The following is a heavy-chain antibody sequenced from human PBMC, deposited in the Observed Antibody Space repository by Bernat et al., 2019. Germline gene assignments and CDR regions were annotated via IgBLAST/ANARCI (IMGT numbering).Heavy chain of an antibody. J-gene: IGHJ5*02. D-gene: IGHD2-15*01. CDR1: GFTFSDYY. CDR3: ARMKCFSGGGGSWSGNVWFDP. V-gene: IGHV3-11*01. Sequence: QVQLVESGGGLVKPGGSLRLSCAASGFTFSDYYMSWIRQAPGKGLEWVSYISSSGSTIYYADSVKGRFTISRDNAKNSLYLQMNSLRAEDPAVYYCARMKCFSGGGGSWSGNVWFDPWGQGTLVTVSS. CDR2: ISSSGSTI.